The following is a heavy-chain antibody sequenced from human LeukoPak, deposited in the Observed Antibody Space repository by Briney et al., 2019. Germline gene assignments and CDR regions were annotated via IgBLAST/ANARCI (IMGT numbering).Heavy chain of an antibody. D-gene: IGHD1-26*01. Sequence: GGSLRLSCAASGFTFSSYSMNWVRQAPGKGLEWVSSISSSSSYIYYADSVKGRFTISRDDAKNSLYLQMNSLRAEDTAVYYCARGTYIVGLPDAFDIWGQGTMVTVSS. CDR3: ARGTYIVGLPDAFDI. CDR1: GFTFSSYS. V-gene: IGHV3-21*01. J-gene: IGHJ3*02. CDR2: ISSSSSYI.